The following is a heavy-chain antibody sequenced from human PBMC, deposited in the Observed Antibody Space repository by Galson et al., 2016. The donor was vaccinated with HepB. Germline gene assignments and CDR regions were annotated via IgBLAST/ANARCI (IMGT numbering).Heavy chain of an antibody. CDR3: AKDPAIFGSQYNWFDS. CDR2: IKEDGSDK. J-gene: IGHJ5*01. D-gene: IGHD3-3*01. CDR1: GFTFNKYW. Sequence: SLRLSCAASGFTFNKYWMNWVRQAPGKGLEWVANIKEDGSDKYYLDSVKGRMTISRDNARNSVYLQMNSLRAEDTAVYYCAKDPAIFGSQYNWFDSWGQGTLVTVSS. V-gene: IGHV3-7*01.